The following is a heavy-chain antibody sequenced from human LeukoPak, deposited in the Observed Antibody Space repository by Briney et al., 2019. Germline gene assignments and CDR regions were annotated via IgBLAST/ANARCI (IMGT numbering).Heavy chain of an antibody. CDR2: IRFDGSNK. J-gene: IGHJ4*02. V-gene: IGHV3-30*02. CDR3: AKDSKRWKTYYYASGSYHFDY. Sequence: GESLRLSCAASGFTFSTYSMNWVRQAPGKGLEWVAFIRFDGSNKYYADSVKGRFTISRDNSKNTLYLQMNSLRPEDTAVYYCAKDSKRWKTYYYASGSYHFDYWGQGTLVTVSS. CDR1: GFTFSTYS. D-gene: IGHD3-10*01.